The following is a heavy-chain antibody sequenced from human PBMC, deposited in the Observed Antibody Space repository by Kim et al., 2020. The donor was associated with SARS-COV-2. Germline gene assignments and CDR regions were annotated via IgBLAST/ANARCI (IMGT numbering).Heavy chain of an antibody. CDR3: ARDYVFWSVGYYFDY. Sequence: NFRGRVTMTRDTSIRTAYMELSRLRSDDTAVYYCARDYVFWSVGYYFDYWGQGTLVTVSS. D-gene: IGHD3-3*01. V-gene: IGHV1-2*02. J-gene: IGHJ4*02.